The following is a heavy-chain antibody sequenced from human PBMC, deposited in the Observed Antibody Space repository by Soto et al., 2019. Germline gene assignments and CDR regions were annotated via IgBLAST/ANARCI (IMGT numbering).Heavy chain of an antibody. CDR3: AGAAGRAYFGELFINNWFDP. D-gene: IGHD3-10*01. CDR2: IYYRGST. CDR1: GGSISSGGYY. Sequence: LSLTCTVSGGSISSGGYYWSWIRQHPGKGLEWIGYIYYRGSTYYNPSLKSRVTISVDTSKNQFSLKLSSVTAADTAVYYCAGAAGRAYFGELFINNWFDPWGQGTLVTVSS. J-gene: IGHJ5*02. V-gene: IGHV4-31*03.